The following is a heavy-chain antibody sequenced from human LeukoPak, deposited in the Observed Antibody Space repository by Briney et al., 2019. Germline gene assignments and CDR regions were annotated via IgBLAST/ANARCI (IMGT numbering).Heavy chain of an antibody. V-gene: IGHV3-20*04. CDR2: INWNGGST. D-gene: IGHD1-26*01. CDR1: GFTFDDYG. J-gene: IGHJ6*03. CDR3: ARARGGSYYYYYMDV. Sequence: GGSLRLSCAASGFTFDDYGMSWVRQAPGKGLEWVSGINWNGGSTGYADSVKGRFTISRDNAKNSLYLQMNSLRAEDTALYYFARARGGSYYYYYMDVWGKGTTVTVSS.